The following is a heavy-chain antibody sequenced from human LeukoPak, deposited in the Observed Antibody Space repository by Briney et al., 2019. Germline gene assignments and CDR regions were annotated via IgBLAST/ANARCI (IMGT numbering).Heavy chain of an antibody. D-gene: IGHD3-22*01. Sequence: GASVKVSCKASGYTFTSYDINWVRQATGQGLEWMGWMNPNSGNTGYAQKFQGRVTMTRNTSISTAYMELSSLRSEDTAVYYCARDRDDSSGYWGHWYFDLWGRGTLVTVSS. CDR1: GYTFTSYD. V-gene: IGHV1-8*01. CDR3: ARDRDDSSGYWGHWYFDL. CDR2: MNPNSGNT. J-gene: IGHJ2*01.